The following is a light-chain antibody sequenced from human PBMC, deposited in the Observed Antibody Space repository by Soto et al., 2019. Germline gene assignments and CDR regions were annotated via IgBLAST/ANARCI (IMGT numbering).Light chain of an antibody. CDR3: CSYAGSSNYV. J-gene: IGLJ1*01. CDR2: EGS. Sequence: QSVLTQPASVSGSPGQSITISCTGTSSDVGNYDLVSWYQQLPGKAPKFILYEGSKRPSGVSNRFSGSKSGNTASLTISGLQAQDEADYYCCSYAGSSNYVFGNGTKVT. CDR1: SSDVGNYDL. V-gene: IGLV2-23*01.